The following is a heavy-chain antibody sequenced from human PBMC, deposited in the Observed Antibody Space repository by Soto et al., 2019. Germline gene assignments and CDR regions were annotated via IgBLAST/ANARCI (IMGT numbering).Heavy chain of an antibody. Sequence: GASVKVSCKVSGYTLSELSMHWVRQAPGKGLEWMGSFDPEDGETIFGQNFQDRVTMTEDTSTDTAYMELSSLRSEDTAVYYCATGHQLPSEGYFDYWGQGILVTVSS. CDR1: GYTLSELS. D-gene: IGHD2-2*01. CDR2: FDPEDGET. CDR3: ATGHQLPSEGYFDY. J-gene: IGHJ4*02. V-gene: IGHV1-24*01.